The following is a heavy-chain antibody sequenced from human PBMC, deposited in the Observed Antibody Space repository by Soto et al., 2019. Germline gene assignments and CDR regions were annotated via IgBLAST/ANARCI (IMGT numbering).Heavy chain of an antibody. CDR1: GDSISTDY. J-gene: IGHJ5*02. D-gene: IGHD3-10*01. Sequence: PSETLSLTCTVPGDSISTDYWSWIRQSPGKGLEWIGFIYYGGSTNYNPSLKSRVTISVDTSKNQFSLKLSSVTAADTAVYYCARGRITMVRGRNWFDPWGQGTLVTVSS. V-gene: IGHV4-59*12. CDR2: IYYGGST. CDR3: ARGRITMVRGRNWFDP.